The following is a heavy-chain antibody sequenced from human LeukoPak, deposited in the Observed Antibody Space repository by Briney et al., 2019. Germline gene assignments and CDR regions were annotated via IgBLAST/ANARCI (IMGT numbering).Heavy chain of an antibody. CDR3: ARAESGYDSSYYYYYMDV. D-gene: IGHD5-12*01. Sequence: VASVKVSCKASGYTFTSYDINWVRQATGQGLEWMGWMNPNSGNTGYAQKFQGRVTITRNTSISTAYMELSSVRSEDTAVYYCARAESGYDSSYYYYYMDVWGKGTTVTVSS. V-gene: IGHV1-8*03. J-gene: IGHJ6*03. CDR2: MNPNSGNT. CDR1: GYTFTSYD.